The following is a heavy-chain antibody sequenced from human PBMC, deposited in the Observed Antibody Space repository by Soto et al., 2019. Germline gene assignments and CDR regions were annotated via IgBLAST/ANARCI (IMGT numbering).Heavy chain of an antibody. J-gene: IGHJ4*02. Sequence: PGESLKISCKASGYSFPGYWIGWVRQMPGKGLEWMGIIYPDNSDTRYSPSFQGQVTISADKSINTAYLQWSSPKASDTAMYYCARQAATVATVPLLYFDPWGQGTLVTVSS. V-gene: IGHV5-51*01. CDR3: ARQAATVATVPLLYFDP. CDR1: GYSFPGYW. D-gene: IGHD1-1*01. CDR2: IYPDNSDT.